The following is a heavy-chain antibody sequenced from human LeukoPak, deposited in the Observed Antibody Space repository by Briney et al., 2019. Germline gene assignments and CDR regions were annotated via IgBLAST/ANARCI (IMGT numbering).Heavy chain of an antibody. CDR3: ARGIAAAGDYYGMDV. CDR1: GGSISSYY. Sequence: SETLSLTCTVSGGSISSYYWSWIRQPPGKGLEWIGCIYYSGSTNYNPSLKSRVTISVDTSKNQFSLKLSSVTAADTAVYYCARGIAAAGDYYGMDVWGQGTTVTVSS. CDR2: IYYSGST. V-gene: IGHV4-59*01. J-gene: IGHJ6*02. D-gene: IGHD6-13*01.